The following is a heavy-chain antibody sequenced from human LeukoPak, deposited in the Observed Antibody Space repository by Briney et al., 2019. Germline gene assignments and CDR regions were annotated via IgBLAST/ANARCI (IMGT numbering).Heavy chain of an antibody. CDR1: DGSISSSSYY. CDR3: ARSVPGRGYCSGGSCHATTNWFDP. D-gene: IGHD2-15*01. J-gene: IGHJ5*02. V-gene: IGHV4-39*01. Sequence: PSETLSLTCTVSDGSISSSSYYWGWIRQPPGKGLEWIGSINYSGSTYYNPSLKSRVTISVDTSKNQFSLKLSSVTAADTAVYYCARSVPGRGYCSGGSCHATTNWFDPWGQGTLVTVSS. CDR2: INYSGST.